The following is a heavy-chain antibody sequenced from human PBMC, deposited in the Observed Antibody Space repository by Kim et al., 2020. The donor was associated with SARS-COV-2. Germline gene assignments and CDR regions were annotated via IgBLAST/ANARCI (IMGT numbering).Heavy chain of an antibody. D-gene: IGHD3-3*01. CDR3: TTGPAYYDFWSGYYIRGGMDV. CDR1: GFTFSNAW. J-gene: IGHJ6*02. CDR2: IKSKTDGGTT. V-gene: IGHV3-15*01. Sequence: GGSLRLSCAASGFTFSNAWMSWVRQAPGKGLEWVGRIKSKTDGGTTDYAAPVKGRFTISRDDSKNTLYLQMNSLKTEDTAVYYCTTGPAYYDFWSGYYIRGGMDVWGQGTTVTVSS.